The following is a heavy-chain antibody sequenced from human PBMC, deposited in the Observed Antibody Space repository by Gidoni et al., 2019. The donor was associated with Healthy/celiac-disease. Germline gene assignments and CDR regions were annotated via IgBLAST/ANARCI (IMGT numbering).Heavy chain of an antibody. Sequence: EVQLVESGGGLVQPGGSLRLSCAASGFTFSSYSMNWVRQAPGKGLEWVSYISSSSSTIYYADSVKGRFTISRDNAKNSLYLQMNSLRDEDTAVYYCARDGDLGYCSGGSCYSLSLGAFDIWGQGTMVTVSS. CDR2: ISSSSSTI. J-gene: IGHJ3*02. D-gene: IGHD2-15*01. V-gene: IGHV3-48*02. CDR1: GFTFSSYS. CDR3: ARDGDLGYCSGGSCYSLSLGAFDI.